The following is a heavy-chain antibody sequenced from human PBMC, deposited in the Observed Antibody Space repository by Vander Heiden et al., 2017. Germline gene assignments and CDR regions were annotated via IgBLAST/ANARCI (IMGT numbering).Heavy chain of an antibody. J-gene: IGHJ4*02. CDR1: GHRFSSYS. Sequence: EVQLVPSAAEVKKPGVSLKLSRKGSGHRFSSYSIGWVRQMPGKGLEWMGIIYPGESDTRYSPSFQGQVTISADKSISTAYLQWSSLKASDTAMYYCARANNYYDSSGFGDWGQGTLVTVSS. V-gene: IGHV5-51*03. D-gene: IGHD3-22*01. CDR2: IYPGESDT. CDR3: ARANNYYDSSGFGD.